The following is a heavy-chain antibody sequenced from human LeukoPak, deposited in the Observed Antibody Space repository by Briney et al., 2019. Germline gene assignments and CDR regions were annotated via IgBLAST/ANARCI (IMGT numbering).Heavy chain of an antibody. Sequence: PSETLSLTCTVSGGSISSSSYYWGWIRRPPGKGLEWIGSIYYSGSTYYDPSLKSRVTISVDTSKNQFSLKLSSVTAADTAVYYCATAYGRTLDYWGQGTLVTVSS. D-gene: IGHD2-8*01. V-gene: IGHV4-39*01. J-gene: IGHJ4*02. CDR3: ATAYGRTLDY. CDR2: IYYSGST. CDR1: GGSISSSSYY.